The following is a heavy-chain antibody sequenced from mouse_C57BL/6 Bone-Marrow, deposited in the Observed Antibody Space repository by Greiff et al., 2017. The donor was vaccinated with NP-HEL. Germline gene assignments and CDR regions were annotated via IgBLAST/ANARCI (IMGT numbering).Heavy chain of an antibody. V-gene: IGHV5-4*03. CDR2: ISDGGGYT. CDR1: GFTFSSYA. D-gene: IGHD1-1*01. Sequence: EVKLVESGGGLVKPGGSLKLSCAASGFTFSSYAMSWVRQTPEKRLEWVATISDGGGYTYYPDNVQGRFTISRDNAKNKLYLQMSHLKTEDTAMYYGAPITTAVAPVVWGTGTTVTVSS. J-gene: IGHJ1*03. CDR3: APITTAVAPVV.